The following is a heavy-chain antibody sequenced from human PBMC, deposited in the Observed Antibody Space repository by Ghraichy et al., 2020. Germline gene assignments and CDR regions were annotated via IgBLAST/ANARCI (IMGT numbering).Heavy chain of an antibody. Sequence: GESLNISCAASGFTFSSYWMSWVRQAPGKGLEWVANINQDGSEKYYVDSVKGRFNISRDNAKNSLFLQMNSLRAEDTAVYFCARQHHFVDYWGQGTLVTVSS. CDR2: INQDGSEK. J-gene: IGHJ4*02. CDR3: ARQHHFVDY. V-gene: IGHV3-7*01. D-gene: IGHD6-13*01. CDR1: GFTFSSYW.